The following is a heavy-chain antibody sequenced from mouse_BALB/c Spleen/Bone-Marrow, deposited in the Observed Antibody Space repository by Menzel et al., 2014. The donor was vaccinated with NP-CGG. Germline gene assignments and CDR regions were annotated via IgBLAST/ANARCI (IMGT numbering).Heavy chain of an antibody. CDR3: AREDIATVVEMDY. CDR1: GYTFSSYW. V-gene: IGHV1-9*01. CDR2: ILPGSGST. Sequence: QVQLQQSGAELMKPGASVKISCKATGYTFSSYWIEWVKQRPGHGLKWIGEILPGSGSTNYNEKFKGKATFTADTSSNTAYMQLSSLTSEDSAVYYCAREDIATVVEMDYWGQGTSVTVSS. J-gene: IGHJ4*01. D-gene: IGHD1-1*01.